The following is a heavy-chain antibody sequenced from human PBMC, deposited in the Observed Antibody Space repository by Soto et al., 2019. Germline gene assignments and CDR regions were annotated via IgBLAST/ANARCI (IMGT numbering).Heavy chain of an antibody. D-gene: IGHD3-16*01. CDR3: ARGHFYESAFDS. V-gene: IGHV3-33*01. CDR2: IWYDGSNK. Sequence: QVQLVESGGGVVQPGRSLRLSCAASGFTFSSYGMHWVRQAPGKGLEWVAVIWYDGSNKYYADSVKGRFTISRDNSKNTLYLQTNSLRAEDTAVYYCARGHFYESAFDSWGQGTLVTVSS. CDR1: GFTFSSYG. J-gene: IGHJ4*02.